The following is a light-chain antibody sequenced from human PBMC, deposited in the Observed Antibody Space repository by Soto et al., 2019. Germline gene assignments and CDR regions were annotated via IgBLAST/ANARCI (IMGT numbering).Light chain of an antibody. CDR1: QSVSGS. CDR2: GAS. J-gene: IGKJ2*01. V-gene: IGKV3-15*01. Sequence: EIVMTQSPATLSVSPGERATLSCRASQSVSGSLAWYQQKPGQAPRLLFYGASTRATGVPARFSGSGSGTEFTLTISSLQSEDFAVYYCQQYNTWLYTFGHGTKLEIK. CDR3: QQYNTWLYT.